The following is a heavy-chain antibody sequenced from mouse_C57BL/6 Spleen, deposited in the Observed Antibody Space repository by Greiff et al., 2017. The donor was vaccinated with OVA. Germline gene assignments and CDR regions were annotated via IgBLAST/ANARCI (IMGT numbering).Heavy chain of an antibody. V-gene: IGHV5-6*01. CDR1: GFTFSSYG. CDR2: ISSGGSYT. Sequence: EVQLQQSGGDLVKPGGSLKLSCAASGFTFSSYGMSWVRQTPDKRLEWVATISSGGSYTYYPDSVKGRFTISRDNAKNTLYLQMSSLKSEDTAMYYCARQDTYYFDYWGQGTTLTVSS. D-gene: IGHD5-1-1*01. J-gene: IGHJ2*01. CDR3: ARQDTYYFDY.